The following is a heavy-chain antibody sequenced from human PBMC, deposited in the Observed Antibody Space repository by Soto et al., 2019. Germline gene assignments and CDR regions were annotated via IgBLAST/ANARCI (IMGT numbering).Heavy chain of an antibody. Sequence: QVQLVQSGAEVKKPGASVKVSCQASGYTFTSYGITWVRQAPGQGLEWMGWISANNGNTNYAQKFEGRVTMTTESSTSTAYMERRRLRSDDTAVYYCAREWGYCSSTDCQVGLYWGHGTLVTVSA. CDR1: GYTFTSYG. CDR3: AREWGYCSSTDCQVGLY. CDR2: ISANNGNT. D-gene: IGHD2-2*01. V-gene: IGHV1-18*01. J-gene: IGHJ4*01.